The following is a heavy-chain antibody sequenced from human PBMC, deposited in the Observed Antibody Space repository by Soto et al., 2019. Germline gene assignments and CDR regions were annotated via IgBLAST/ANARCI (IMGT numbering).Heavy chain of an antibody. V-gene: IGHV3-11*06. J-gene: IGHJ6*02. Sequence: PGGSLRLSCAASGFTFSDYYMSWIRQAPGKGLEWVSYISSSSSYTNYADSVKGRFTISRDNAKNSLYLQMNSLRAEDTAVYYCARYDFHKAYYYYYGMGVWGQGTTVTVSS. D-gene: IGHD3-3*01. CDR2: ISSSSSYT. CDR1: GFTFSDYY. CDR3: ARYDFHKAYYYYYGMGV.